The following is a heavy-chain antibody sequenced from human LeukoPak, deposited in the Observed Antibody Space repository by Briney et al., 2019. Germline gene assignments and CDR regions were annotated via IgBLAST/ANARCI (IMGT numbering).Heavy chain of an antibody. CDR2: LYSDGNT. CDR1: GFTVITND. D-gene: IGHD1-14*01. V-gene: IGHV3-53*01. Sequence: PGGSLRLSCAAAGFTVITNDMTWVRQAPGKGHEWVSVLYSDGNTKYADSVQGRFTISRDNSKNTLYLEMNSLSPDDTAVYYCARGVEPLAANTLAYWGQGTLVTVS. J-gene: IGHJ4*02. CDR3: ARGVEPLAANTLAY.